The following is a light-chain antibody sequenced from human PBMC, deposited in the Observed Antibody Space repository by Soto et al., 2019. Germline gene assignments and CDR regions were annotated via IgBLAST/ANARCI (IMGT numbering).Light chain of an antibody. CDR2: DVT. J-gene: IGLJ2*01. CDR3: FSYTSSGTFL. CDR1: SSDVGGYNY. Sequence: QSALTQPASVSGSPGQSITISCTGTSSDVGGYNYVSWYQQHPGKAPKLIIFDVTNRPSGISNRFSGSKSGNTASLTISGLQAEDEADYYCFSYTSSGTFLFGGGTKLTVL. V-gene: IGLV2-14*03.